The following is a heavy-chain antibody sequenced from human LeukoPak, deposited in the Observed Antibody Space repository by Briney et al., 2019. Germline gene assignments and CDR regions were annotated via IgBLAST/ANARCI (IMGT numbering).Heavy chain of an antibody. CDR2: INHSGST. D-gene: IGHD3-9*01. CDR3: ARLLRYFDWFPRAFDY. Sequence: SETLSLTCAVYGGSFSGYYWSWIRQPPGKGLEWIGEINHSGSTNYNPSLKSRVTISVDTSKNQFSLKLSSVTAADTAVYYCARLLRYFDWFPRAFDYWGQGTLVTASS. J-gene: IGHJ4*02. V-gene: IGHV4-34*01. CDR1: GGSFSGYY.